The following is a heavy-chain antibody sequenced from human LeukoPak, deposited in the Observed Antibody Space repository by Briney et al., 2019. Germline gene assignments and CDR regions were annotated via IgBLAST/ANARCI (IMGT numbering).Heavy chain of an antibody. J-gene: IGHJ5*02. CDR2: IYYSGST. V-gene: IGHV4-39*01. CDR1: GGSISSSSYY. CDR3: ARHVGNGVFAVTTQSNWSDP. D-gene: IGHD4-17*01. Sequence: SETLSLTCTVSGGSISSSSYYWGWIRQPPGKGLEWIGGIYYSGSTYYNPSLKSRVTISVDTSKNQFSLKLSSVTAADTAVYYCARHVGNGVFAVTTQSNWSDPWGQGTLVTVSS.